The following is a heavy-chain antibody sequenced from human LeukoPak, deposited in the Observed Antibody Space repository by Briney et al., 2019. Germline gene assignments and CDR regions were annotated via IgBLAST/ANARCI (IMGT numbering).Heavy chain of an antibody. CDR2: MTGSGGST. Sequence: GGSLRLSCAASGFTFSSYGLHWVRQAPGKGLEWVSSMTGSGGSTYYADSVKGRFTVSRDTSKNTLYLQMNSLRAEDTAVYYCAKGGRIGITGTFFDYWGQGTLVTVSS. J-gene: IGHJ4*02. CDR3: AKGGRIGITGTFFDY. V-gene: IGHV3-23*01. CDR1: GFTFSSYG. D-gene: IGHD1-20*01.